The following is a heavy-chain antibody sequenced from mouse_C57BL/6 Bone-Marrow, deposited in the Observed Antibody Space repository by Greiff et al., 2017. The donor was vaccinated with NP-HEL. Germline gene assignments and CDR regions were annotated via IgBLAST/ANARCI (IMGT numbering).Heavy chain of an antibody. D-gene: IGHD1-3*01. J-gene: IGHJ3*01. CDR2: ISDGGSYT. V-gene: IGHV5-4*01. Sequence: EVKLVESGGGLVKPGGSLKLSCAASGFTFSSYAMSWVRQTPEQRLEWVATISDGGSYTYYPDNVKGRFTISRDNAKNNLYLQMSDLKSEDTAMYYCARESVIAYWGQGTLVTVSA. CDR1: GFTFSSYA. CDR3: ARESVIAY.